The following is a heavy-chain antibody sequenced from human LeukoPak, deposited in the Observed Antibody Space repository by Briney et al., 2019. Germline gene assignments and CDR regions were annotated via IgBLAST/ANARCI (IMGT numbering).Heavy chain of an antibody. D-gene: IGHD3-16*02. Sequence: ASVKVSCKASGYTFTSYVMHWVRQVPGQRLEWMGWINAGNGNTKYSQKFQGRVTITRDTSASTAYMELSSLRSEDTAVYYCARGPYDYVWGSYRGRPFDYWGQGTLVTVSS. CDR3: ARGPYDYVWGSYRGRPFDY. CDR1: GYTFTSYV. V-gene: IGHV1-3*01. J-gene: IGHJ4*02. CDR2: INAGNGNT.